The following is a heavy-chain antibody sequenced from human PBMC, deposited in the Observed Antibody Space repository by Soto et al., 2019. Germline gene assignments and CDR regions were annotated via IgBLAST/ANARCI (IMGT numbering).Heavy chain of an antibody. CDR3: AAPPGY. J-gene: IGHJ4*02. CDR2: TDNRGST. Sequence: QMQLQVSGAGLVKPSVTLSFPCTVSGESISRNYWNWIRLPPGWGLECIGYTDNRGSTHDNPSLNSRVTISIDKSKNQFSLKLTSVTAASTAVYYCAAPPGYWGQGTLVTVSS. CDR1: GESISRNY. V-gene: IGHV4-59*01.